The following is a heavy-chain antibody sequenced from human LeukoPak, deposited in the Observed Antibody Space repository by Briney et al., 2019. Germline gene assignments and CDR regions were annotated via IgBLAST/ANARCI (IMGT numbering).Heavy chain of an antibody. CDR3: ARGVAGYGPYDY. D-gene: IGHD5-12*01. CDR2: MYYSGST. J-gene: IGHJ4*02. CDR1: GDSISTYY. Sequence: PSETLSLTCTVSGDSISTYYWSWVRQPPGKGLEWLGYMYYSGSTNYIPSRKSRVTISLDTPKNQFSLRLNSVTAADTAVYYCARGVAGYGPYDYWGQGTLVTVSS. V-gene: IGHV4-59*01.